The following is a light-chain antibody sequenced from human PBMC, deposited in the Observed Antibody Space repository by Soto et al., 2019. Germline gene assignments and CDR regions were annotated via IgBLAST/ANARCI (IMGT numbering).Light chain of an antibody. Sequence: DIQMTQSPSSLSASVGDRVTITCRASESIARHLNWDQQKPGKAPKLLIYAALSLQNGVPSRFRGGGSGTDFTLTISNLQPEDFATYYCQQSYSTLSITFGQGTRLEIK. CDR1: ESIARH. V-gene: IGKV1-39*01. CDR2: AAL. CDR3: QQSYSTLSIT. J-gene: IGKJ5*01.